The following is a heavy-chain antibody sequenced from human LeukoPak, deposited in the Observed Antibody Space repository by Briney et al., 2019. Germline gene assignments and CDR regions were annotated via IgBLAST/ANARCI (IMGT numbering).Heavy chain of an antibody. CDR1: GGSFSGYY. CDR2: INHSGST. D-gene: IGHD3-10*01. V-gene: IGHV4-34*01. Sequence: SETLSLTCAVYGGSFSGYYWSWIRQPPGKGLEWIGEINHSGSTNYNPSLKSRVTKSVDTSKNQFSLKLSSVTAADTAVYYCARRLTYYYGSGSYQIDYWGQGTLVTVSS. J-gene: IGHJ4*02. CDR3: ARRLTYYYGSGSYQIDY.